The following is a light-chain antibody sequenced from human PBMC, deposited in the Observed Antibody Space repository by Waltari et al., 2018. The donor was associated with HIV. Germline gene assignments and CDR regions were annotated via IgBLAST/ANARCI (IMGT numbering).Light chain of an antibody. J-gene: IGLJ2*01. CDR1: SPNLGNNY. CDR3: GTWDSSLSAVV. V-gene: IGLV1-51*01. Sequence: QSVLTQPPSVSAAPGQKVTISCPGSSPNLGNNYVSWYQQLPGTAPKLLIYDNNKRPSGIPDRFSGSKSGTSATLGITGLQTGDEADYYCGTWDSSLSAVVFGGGTKLTVL. CDR2: DNN.